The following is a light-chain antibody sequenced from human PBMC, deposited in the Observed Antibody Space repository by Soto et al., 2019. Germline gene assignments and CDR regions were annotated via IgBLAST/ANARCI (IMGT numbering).Light chain of an antibody. J-gene: IGKJ3*01. Sequence: EIVLTQSPGTLSLSPGARATLSCRASQSVSRNLAWYQQKPGQAPRLLIYDASNRATGIPARFSGSGSVTDFTLTISSLEPEDFAVYYCQQRSNWATFGPGTKVDNK. CDR2: DAS. V-gene: IGKV3-11*01. CDR3: QQRSNWAT. CDR1: QSVSRN.